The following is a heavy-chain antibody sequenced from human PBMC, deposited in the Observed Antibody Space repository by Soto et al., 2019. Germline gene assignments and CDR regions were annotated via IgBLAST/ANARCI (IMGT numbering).Heavy chain of an antibody. J-gene: IGHJ6*03. Sequence: PGVSLRLSCAASGFTFSNAWMSWVRQAPGKGLEWVGRIKSKTDGGTTDYAAPVKGRFTISRDDSKNTPYLQMNSLKTEDTAVHYCTTDFAAKGYYYYYRALYMDVWGKGTTVTVSS. CDR1: GFTFSNAW. D-gene: IGHD1-26*01. V-gene: IGHV3-15*01. CDR3: TTDFAAKGYYYYYRALYMDV. CDR2: IKSKTDGGTT.